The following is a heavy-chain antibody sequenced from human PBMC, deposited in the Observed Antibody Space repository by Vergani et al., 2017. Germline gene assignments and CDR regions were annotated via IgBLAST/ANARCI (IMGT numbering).Heavy chain of an antibody. D-gene: IGHD6-19*01. Sequence: QESGPGLVKPSETLSLTCAVSGYSINSDFYWGWIRQPPGKGLEWIAHIFSNDEKSYSTSLKSRLTISKDTSKSQVVLTMTNMDPVDTATYYCARKKYSSGWYGGWFDPWGQGTLVTVSS. CDR2: IFSNDEK. CDR1: GYSINSDFYW. J-gene: IGHJ5*02. CDR3: ARKKYSSGWYGGWFDP. V-gene: IGHV2-26*01.